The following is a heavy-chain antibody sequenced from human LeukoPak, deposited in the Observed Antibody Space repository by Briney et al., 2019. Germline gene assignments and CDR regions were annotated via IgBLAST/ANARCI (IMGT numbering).Heavy chain of an antibody. CDR2: IIPIFGTA. CDR3: ARMGTLPYCSGGSCYFALDY. V-gene: IGHV1-69*13. D-gene: IGHD2-15*01. Sequence: SVKVSCKVSGGTFSSYAISWVRQAPGQGLEWMGGIIPIFGTASYAQKFQGRVTITADESTSTAYMELSSLRSEDTAVYYCARMGTLPYCSGGSCYFALDYWGQGTLVTVSS. CDR1: GGTFSSYA. J-gene: IGHJ4*02.